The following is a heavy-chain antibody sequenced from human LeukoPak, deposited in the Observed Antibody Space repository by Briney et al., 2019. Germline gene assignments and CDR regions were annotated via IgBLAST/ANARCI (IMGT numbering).Heavy chain of an antibody. CDR3: ASAGVTSYFDY. V-gene: IGHV1-3*01. D-gene: IGHD2-21*02. CDR1: GYTFTSYA. Sequence: ASVKVSCKASGYTFTSYAMHWVRQAPGQRLEWMGRSNAGNGNTKYSQKFQGRVTITRDTSASTAYMELSSLRSEDTAVYYCASAGVTSYFDYWGQGTLVTVSS. CDR2: SNAGNGNT. J-gene: IGHJ4*02.